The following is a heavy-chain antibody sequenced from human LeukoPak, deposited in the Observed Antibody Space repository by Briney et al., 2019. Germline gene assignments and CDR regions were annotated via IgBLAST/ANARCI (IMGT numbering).Heavy chain of an antibody. V-gene: IGHV3-23*01. CDR1: GFTFSSYA. CDR3: GRHSSGSFDY. D-gene: IGHD6-19*01. CDR2: ISGSGGST. Sequence: GGSLRLSCAASGFTFSSYAMSWVRQAPGKGPEWVSAISGSGGSTYYADSVKGRFTISRDNSKNTPYLQMNSLRAEDTAVYYCGRHSSGSFDYWGQGTLVTVSS. J-gene: IGHJ4*02.